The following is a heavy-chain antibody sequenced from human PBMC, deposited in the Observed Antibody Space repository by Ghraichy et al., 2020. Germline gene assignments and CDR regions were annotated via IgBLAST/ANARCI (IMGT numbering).Heavy chain of an antibody. CDR2: IYSGGST. J-gene: IGHJ4*02. D-gene: IGHD2-21*02. CDR1: GFTVSSNY. CDR3: ARDSTAAFDY. Sequence: LSLTCAASGFTVSSNYMSWVRQAPGKGLEWVSVIYSGGSTYYADSVKGRFTISRDNSKNTLYLQMNSLRAEDTAVYYCARDSTAAFDYWGQGTLVTVSS. V-gene: IGHV3-53*01.